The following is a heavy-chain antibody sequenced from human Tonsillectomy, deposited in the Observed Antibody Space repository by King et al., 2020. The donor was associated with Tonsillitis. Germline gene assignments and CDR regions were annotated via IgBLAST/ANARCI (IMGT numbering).Heavy chain of an antibody. CDR2: VSGSGGST. Sequence: DVQLVESGGGLVQPGGSLRLSCAASGFTFSSYAMSWVRQAPGKGLEWVSAVSGSGGSTYDADSVKGRFTISRDYSKNTLHLQMNSLRAEDTAVYYCAKDVAVAGGVLYFDYWGQGTLVTVSS. J-gene: IGHJ4*02. V-gene: IGHV3-23*04. CDR1: GFTFSSYA. CDR3: AKDVAVAGGVLYFDY. D-gene: IGHD6-19*01.